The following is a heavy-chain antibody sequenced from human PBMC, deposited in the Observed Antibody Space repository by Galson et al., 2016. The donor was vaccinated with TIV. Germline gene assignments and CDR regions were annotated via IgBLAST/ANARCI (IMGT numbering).Heavy chain of an antibody. J-gene: IGHJ3*02. CDR3: ARGYSGSYYDAFDM. CDR1: GFTFSTYS. Sequence: SLRLSCAASGFTFSTYSVNWVRQAPGKGLEWVSSISSSSRYISYADSLKGRFTISSDDAKNSVHLRMSSLRAEDTAVYYCARGYSGSYYDAFDMWGQGTMVTVSS. D-gene: IGHD1-26*01. CDR2: ISSSSRYI. V-gene: IGHV3-21*01.